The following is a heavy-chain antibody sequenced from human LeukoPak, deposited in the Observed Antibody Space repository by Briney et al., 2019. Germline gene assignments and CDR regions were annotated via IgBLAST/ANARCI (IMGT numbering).Heavy chain of an antibody. CDR2: IYYSGST. D-gene: IGHD6-13*01. V-gene: IGHV4-31*03. CDR1: GGSISSGGYS. CDR3: ACLPGIAAAGISPPPPDYYYYGMDV. J-gene: IGHJ6*02. Sequence: SETLSLTCTVSGGSISSGGYSWSWIRQHPGKGLEWIGYIYYSGSTYYNPSLKSRVTISVDTSKNQFSLKLSSVTAADTAVYYCACLPGIAAAGISPPPPDYYYYGMDVWGQGTTVTVSS.